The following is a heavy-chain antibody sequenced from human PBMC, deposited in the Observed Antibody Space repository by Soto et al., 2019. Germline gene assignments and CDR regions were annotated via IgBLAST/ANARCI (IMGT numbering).Heavy chain of an antibody. J-gene: IGHJ6*02. Sequence: ASVKVSCKASGYTFTSYAMHWVRQAPGQRLEWMGWINAGNGNTKYSQKFQGRVTITRDTSASTAYMELSSLRSEDTAVYYCARDGYDFWSGYHNYYYYGMDVRGQGTTVTVSS. V-gene: IGHV1-3*01. CDR1: GYTFTSYA. CDR3: ARDGYDFWSGYHNYYYYGMDV. D-gene: IGHD3-3*01. CDR2: INAGNGNT.